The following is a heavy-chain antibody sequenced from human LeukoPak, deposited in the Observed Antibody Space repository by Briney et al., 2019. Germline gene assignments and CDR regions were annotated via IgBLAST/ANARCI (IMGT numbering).Heavy chain of an antibody. J-gene: IGHJ4*02. Sequence: PSETLSLTCSVSGDSISPYYWSWIRQPPGKGLEWIAYIRYSGTTNYNPSLKSRVTISVDTSKNQFSLKVTSVTAAATAVYYCARDRGSEGGFDYWGQGALVTVTS. CDR2: IRYSGTT. CDR1: GDSISPYY. V-gene: IGHV4-59*01. CDR3: ARDRGSEGGFDY. D-gene: IGHD5-12*01.